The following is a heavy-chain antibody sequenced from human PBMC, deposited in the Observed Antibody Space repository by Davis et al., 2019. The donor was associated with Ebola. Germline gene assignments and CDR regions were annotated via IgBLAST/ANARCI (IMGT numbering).Heavy chain of an antibody. CDR2: ISAYNGNT. V-gene: IGHV1-18*01. D-gene: IGHD1-26*01. CDR1: GYTFTSYG. Sequence: ASVKVSCKASGYTFTSYGISWVRQAPGQGLEWMGWISAYNGNTNYAQKLQGRVTMTTDTSTSTAYMELRSLRSDDTAVYYCARGYDPLGDYYGMDVWGQGTTVTVSS. CDR3: ARGYDPLGDYYGMDV. J-gene: IGHJ6*02.